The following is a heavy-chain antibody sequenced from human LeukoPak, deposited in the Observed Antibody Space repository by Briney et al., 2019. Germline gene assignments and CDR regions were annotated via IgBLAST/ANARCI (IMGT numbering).Heavy chain of an antibody. D-gene: IGHD5-24*01. Sequence: ASVKVSCKASGYTFTGYYMHWVRQAPGQGLEWMGWINPNSGGTNYAQKFQGRVTMTRDTSISTAYMERSRLTSDDTAVYYCASLWGDGYNLEYFQHWGQGTLVTVPS. V-gene: IGHV1-2*02. J-gene: IGHJ1*01. CDR3: ASLWGDGYNLEYFQH. CDR2: INPNSGGT. CDR1: GYTFTGYY.